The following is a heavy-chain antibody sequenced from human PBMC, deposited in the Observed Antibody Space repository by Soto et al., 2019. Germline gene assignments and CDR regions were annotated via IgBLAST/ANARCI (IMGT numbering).Heavy chain of an antibody. J-gene: IGHJ3*02. CDR3: AKDIYGDYVRAFDI. V-gene: IGHV3-23*01. CDR2: IGGSGSGT. Sequence: GGSLRLSCAASGFTFRSYAMSWVRQAPGKGLEWVSSIGGSGSGTYYADSVKGRFTVSRDNSKNTLYLQMNSLRAEDTAVYYSAKDIYGDYVRAFDIWGQGTMVTVSS. CDR1: GFTFRSYA. D-gene: IGHD4-17*01.